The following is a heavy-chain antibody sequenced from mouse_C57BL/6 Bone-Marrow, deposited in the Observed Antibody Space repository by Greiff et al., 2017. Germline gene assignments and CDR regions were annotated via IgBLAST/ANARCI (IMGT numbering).Heavy chain of an antibody. Sequence: EVKLMESGGGLVKPGGSLKLSCAASGFTFSDYGMHWVRQAPEKGLEWVAYISSGSSTIYYADTVKGRFTISRDNAKNTLFLQMTSLRSEDTAMYYCAKGLVYYGSGLDYWGQGTTLTVSS. V-gene: IGHV5-17*01. CDR1: GFTFSDYG. CDR2: ISSGSSTI. J-gene: IGHJ2*01. D-gene: IGHD1-1*01. CDR3: AKGLVYYGSGLDY.